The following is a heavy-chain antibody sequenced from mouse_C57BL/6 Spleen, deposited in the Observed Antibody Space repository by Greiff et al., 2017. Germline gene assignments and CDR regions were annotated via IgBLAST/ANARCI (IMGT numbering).Heavy chain of an antibody. Sequence: QVQLQQPGAELVKPGASVKLSCKASGYTFTSYWMPWVKQRPGRGLEWIGRIDPNSGGTKSNEKFKSKATLTVDEPSSTAYMQLSSLTSEDSAVYYCARYYGSSPYYAMDYWVQGTSVTVAS. V-gene: IGHV1-72*01. J-gene: IGHJ4*01. D-gene: IGHD1-1*01. CDR1: GYTFTSYW. CDR3: ARYYGSSPYYAMDY. CDR2: IDPNSGGT.